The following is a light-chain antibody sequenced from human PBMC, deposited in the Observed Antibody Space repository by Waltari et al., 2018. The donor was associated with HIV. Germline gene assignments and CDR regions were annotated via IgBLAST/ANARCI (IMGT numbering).Light chain of an antibody. Sequence: DIQMTQSPSTLSASVGDRVTITCRASQTSNSWLAWYQQKPGKAPKLLIYKASTLESGVPSRFSGSGSGTDFTLTISSQQPDDSATYYCQQYNNYPLTFGGGTKVEIK. CDR2: KAS. CDR1: QTSNSW. J-gene: IGKJ4*01. CDR3: QQYNNYPLT. V-gene: IGKV1-5*03.